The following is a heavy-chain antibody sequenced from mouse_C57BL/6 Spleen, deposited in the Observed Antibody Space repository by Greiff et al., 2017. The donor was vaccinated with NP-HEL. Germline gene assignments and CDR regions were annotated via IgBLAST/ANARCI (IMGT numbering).Heavy chain of an antibody. D-gene: IGHD2-3*01. CDR1: GYTFTSYW. CDR3: ARRDGYYYAMDY. J-gene: IGHJ4*01. CDR2: IDPSDSYT. V-gene: IGHV1-50*01. Sequence: QVQLQQSGAELVKPGASVKLSCKASGYTFTSYWMQWVKQRPGQGLEWIGEIDPSDSYTNYNQKFKGKATLTVDTSSSTAYMQLSSLTSEDSAVYYCARRDGYYYAMDYWGQGTSVTVSS.